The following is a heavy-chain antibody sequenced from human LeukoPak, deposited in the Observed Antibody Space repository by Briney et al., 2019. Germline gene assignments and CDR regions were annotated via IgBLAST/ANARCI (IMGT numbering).Heavy chain of an antibody. CDR1: GGSISSSSYY. CDR3: ARDAPIAAAGTAFDI. CDR2: IYYSGST. J-gene: IGHJ3*02. D-gene: IGHD6-13*01. Sequence: SETLSLTCTVSGGSISSSSYYWGWIRQPPGKGLERIGSIYYSGSTYYNPSLKSRVTISVDTSKNQFSLKLSSVTAADTAVYYCARDAPIAAAGTAFDIWGQGTMVTVSS. V-gene: IGHV4-39*07.